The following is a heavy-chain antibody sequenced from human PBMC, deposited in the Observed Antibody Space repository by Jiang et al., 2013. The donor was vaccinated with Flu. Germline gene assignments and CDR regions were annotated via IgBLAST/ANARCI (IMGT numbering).Heavy chain of an antibody. V-gene: IGHV4-59*01. CDR1: GGSISSYY. CDR3: ARDYSSGWYESNWFDP. J-gene: IGHJ5*02. CDR2: IYYSGST. Sequence: KPSETLSLTCTVSGGSISSYYWSWIRQPPGKGLEWIGYIYYSGSTNYNPSLKSRVTISVDTSKNQFSLKLSSVTAADTAVYYCARDYSSGWYESNWFDPWGQGTLVTVSS. D-gene: IGHD6-19*01.